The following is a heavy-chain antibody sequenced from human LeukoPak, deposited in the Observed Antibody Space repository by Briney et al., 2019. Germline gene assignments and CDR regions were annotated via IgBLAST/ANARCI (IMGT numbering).Heavy chain of an antibody. CDR2: INQDGSGE. Sequence: HPGGSLRLSCAASGFTMNAYWMSWVRQAPGKGLEWVANINQDGSGEYYVDSVKGRFTISRDNAKSALYLEMDSLRVEDTAVYYCVRDYHVVVVVGNSPTYYYYMDVWGEGTTVTVSS. CDR3: VRDYHVVVVVGNSPTYYYYMDV. CDR1: GFTMNAYW. V-gene: IGHV3-7*01. J-gene: IGHJ6*03. D-gene: IGHD2-21*01.